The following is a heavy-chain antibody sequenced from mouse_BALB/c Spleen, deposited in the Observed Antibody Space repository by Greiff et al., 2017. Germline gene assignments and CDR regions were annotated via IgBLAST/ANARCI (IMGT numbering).Heavy chain of an antibody. CDR2: ISYDGSN. D-gene: IGHD3-3*01. Sequence: VQLQQSGPGLVKPSQSLSLTCSVTGYSITSGYYWNWIRQFPGNKLEWMGYISYDGSNNYNPSLKNRISITRDTSKNQFFLKLNSVTTEDTATYYCARRGTGAYWGQGTLVTVSA. CDR3: ARRGTGAY. CDR1: GYSITSGYY. J-gene: IGHJ3*01. V-gene: IGHV3-6*02.